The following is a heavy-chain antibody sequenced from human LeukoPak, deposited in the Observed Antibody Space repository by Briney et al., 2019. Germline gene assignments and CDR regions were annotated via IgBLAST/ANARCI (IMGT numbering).Heavy chain of an antibody. Sequence: SETLSLTCTVSGGSISSGSYYWSWIRQPAGKGLEWIGRIYTSGSTNYNPSLKSRVTISVDTSKNQFSLKLSSVTAADTAVYYCARADMRYYHMDVWGKGTTVTVSS. CDR2: IYTSGST. J-gene: IGHJ6*03. CDR3: ARADMRYYHMDV. CDR1: GGSISSGSYY. V-gene: IGHV4-61*02.